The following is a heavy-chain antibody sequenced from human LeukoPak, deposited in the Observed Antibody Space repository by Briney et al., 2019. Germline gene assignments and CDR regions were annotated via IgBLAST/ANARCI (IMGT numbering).Heavy chain of an antibody. CDR1: GFTFSSYG. CDR3: AKENYYESSGYVDY. D-gene: IGHD3-22*01. V-gene: IGHV3-30*18. J-gene: IGHJ4*02. Sequence: GGSLRLSCAASGFTFSSYGMHWVRQAPGKGLEWVAVISSDGRNTYYGDSVKGRFTISRDNSKNTLYLQMNSLRPEDTAVFYCAKENYYESSGYVDYWGQGTLATVSS. CDR2: ISSDGRNT.